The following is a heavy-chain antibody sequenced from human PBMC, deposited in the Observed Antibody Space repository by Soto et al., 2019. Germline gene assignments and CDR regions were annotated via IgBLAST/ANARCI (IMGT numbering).Heavy chain of an antibody. Sequence: PGGSLRLSCAASGFTFSSYSMNWVRQAPGKGLEWVSSISSSSSYIYYADSVKGRFTISRDNAKNSLYLQMNSLRAEDTAVYYCARDLAYCGGDCSFDPWGQGTLVTVSS. CDR2: ISSSSSYI. CDR1: GFTFSSYS. D-gene: IGHD2-21*01. CDR3: ARDLAYCGGDCSFDP. J-gene: IGHJ5*02. V-gene: IGHV3-21*01.